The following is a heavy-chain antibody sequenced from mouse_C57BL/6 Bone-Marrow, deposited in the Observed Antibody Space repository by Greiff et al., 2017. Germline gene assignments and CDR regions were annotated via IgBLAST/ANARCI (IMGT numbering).Heavy chain of an antibody. CDR1: GYTFTSYW. J-gene: IGHJ3*01. Sequence: QVQLKQPGAELVKPGASVKMSCKASGYTFTSYWITWVKQRPGQGLEWIGDIYPGSGSTNYNEKFKSKATLTVDTSSSTAYMQLSSLTSEDSAVYYWARNVGYWAWFAYWGQGILVTVSA. CDR3: ARNVGYWAWFAY. V-gene: IGHV1-55*01. D-gene: IGHD2-3*01. CDR2: IYPGSGST.